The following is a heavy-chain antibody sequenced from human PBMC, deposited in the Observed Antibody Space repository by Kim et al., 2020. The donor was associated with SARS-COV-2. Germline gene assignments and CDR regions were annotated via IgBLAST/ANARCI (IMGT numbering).Heavy chain of an antibody. Sequence: GGSLRLSCAASGFTFSSYWMSWVRQAPGKGLEWVANIKQDGSEKYYVDSVKGRFTISRDNAKNSLYLQMNSLRAEDTAVYYCARGIAAAGTPRGYWGQGTLVTVSS. CDR2: IKQDGSEK. D-gene: IGHD6-13*01. V-gene: IGHV3-7*04. CDR1: GFTFSSYW. CDR3: ARGIAAAGTPRGY. J-gene: IGHJ4*02.